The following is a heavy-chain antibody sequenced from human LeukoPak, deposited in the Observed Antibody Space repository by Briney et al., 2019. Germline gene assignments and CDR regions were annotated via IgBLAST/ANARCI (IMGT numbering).Heavy chain of an antibody. CDR2: IYYSGST. D-gene: IGHD3-10*01. CDR3: ARARGYGSGSYYFDY. Sequence: SETLSLTCTVSGGSISSSSYYWGWIRQPPGNGLEWIGSIYYSGSTYYNPSLKSRVTMSVDTSKNQFSLKLNSVTAADTAVYYCARARGYGSGSYYFDYWGQGTLVTVSS. CDR1: GGSISSSSYY. V-gene: IGHV4-39*07. J-gene: IGHJ4*02.